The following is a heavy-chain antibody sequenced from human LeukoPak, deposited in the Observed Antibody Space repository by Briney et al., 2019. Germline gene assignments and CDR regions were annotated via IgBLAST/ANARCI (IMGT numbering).Heavy chain of an antibody. V-gene: IGHV4-31*03. CDR3: ARGGSSWYRVVYYYYGMDV. CDR1: AYSLSSGYY. Sequence: PPETLSLTSTVSAYSLSSGYYWGWIRQHPGKGLEWIGYIYYSGSTYYNPSLKSRVTISVDTSKNQFSLKLSSVTAADTAVYYCARGGSSWYRVVYYYYGMDVWGQGTTVTVSS. J-gene: IGHJ6*02. CDR2: IYYSGST. D-gene: IGHD6-13*01.